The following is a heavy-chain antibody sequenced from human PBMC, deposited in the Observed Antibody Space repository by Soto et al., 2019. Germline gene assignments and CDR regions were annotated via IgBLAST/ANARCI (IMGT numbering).Heavy chain of an antibody. J-gene: IGHJ4*02. D-gene: IGHD3-22*01. CDR3: ARGRSYYDSSGYFDY. CDR1: GGSFRGYY. Sequence: SETLSLTCAVYGGSFRGYYWSWIRQPPGKGLEWIGEINHSGSTNYNPSLKSRVTISVDTSKNQFSLKLSSVTAADTAVYYCARGRSYYDSSGYFDYWGQGTLVTVSS. CDR2: INHSGST. V-gene: IGHV4-34*01.